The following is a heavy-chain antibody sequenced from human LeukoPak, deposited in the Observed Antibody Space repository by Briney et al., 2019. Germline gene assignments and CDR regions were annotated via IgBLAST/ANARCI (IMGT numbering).Heavy chain of an antibody. D-gene: IGHD3-9*01. CDR3: ARIIDFDWLFTGGGYFDY. CDR1: GGSFSGYY. V-gene: IGHV4-34*01. CDR2: INHSGST. J-gene: IGHJ4*02. Sequence: PSETLSLTCAVYGGSFSGYYWSWIRQPPGKGLEWIGEINHSGSTNYNPSLKSRVTMSVDTSKNQFSLKLSSVTAADTAVYYCARIIDFDWLFTGGGYFDYWGQGTLVTVSS.